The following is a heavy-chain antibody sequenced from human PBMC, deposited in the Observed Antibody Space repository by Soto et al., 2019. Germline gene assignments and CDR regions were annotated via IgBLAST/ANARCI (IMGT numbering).Heavy chain of an antibody. Sequence: QVQLQESGPRLVKPSETLSLTCTISGGSVTRGSYYWSWIRQPPGKGLEWIGYIYYTGSTNYNPSLKSRVTISVDTSKIQFSLKLTSVTAADTAVYYCARANSYYGVYYGTDVW. D-gene: IGHD4-4*01. CDR3: ARANSYYGVYYGTDV. J-gene: IGHJ6*01. CDR2: IYYTGST. V-gene: IGHV4-61*01. CDR1: GGSVTRGSYY.